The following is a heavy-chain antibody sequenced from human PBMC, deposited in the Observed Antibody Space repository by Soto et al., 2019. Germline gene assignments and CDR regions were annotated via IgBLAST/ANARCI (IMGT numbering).Heavy chain of an antibody. V-gene: IGHV3-21*01. CDR2: ISSSSSYI. CDR1: GFTFSSYS. J-gene: IGHJ2*01. Sequence: EVQLVESGGGLVKPGGSLRLSCAASGFTFSSYSMNWVRQAPGKGLEWVSSISSSSSYIYYADSVKGRFTISRDNAKNSLYLQMNSLRAEDTAVYYCARMGVDIVVVPAAIRDWYFDLWGRGTLVTVSS. D-gene: IGHD2-2*02. CDR3: ARMGVDIVVVPAAIRDWYFDL.